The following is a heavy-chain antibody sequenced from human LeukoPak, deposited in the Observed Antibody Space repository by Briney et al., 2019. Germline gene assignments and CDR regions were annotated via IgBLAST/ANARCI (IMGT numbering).Heavy chain of an antibody. J-gene: IGHJ4*02. CDR1: GFTFSDYY. D-gene: IGHD3-16*01. Sequence: GGSLRLSCAGSGFTFSDYYMSWVRQAPGKGLEWVSYISSSGSTTNYADSVKGRFTISRDNDKNSLYLQMNSLRAEDTAVYCARRVSVGEPYDYWGQGTLVTVPS. CDR3: ARRVSVGEPYDY. CDR2: ISSSGSTT. V-gene: IGHV3-11*01.